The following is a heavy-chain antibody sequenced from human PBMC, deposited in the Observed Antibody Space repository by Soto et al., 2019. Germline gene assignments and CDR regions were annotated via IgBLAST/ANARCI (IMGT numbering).Heavy chain of an antibody. CDR3: AREDSGYYVDAFDI. V-gene: IGHV3-30-3*01. Sequence: QVKLVESGGGVVQPGRSLRLSCEASGFTFRSYAMHWVRQAPGKGLEWVAVISYDGSNKFYADSVKGRFTISRDNSKDTLYLQMNSPRAEDTAVYYCAREDSGYYVDAFDIWGQGTRVTVSS. J-gene: IGHJ3*02. CDR1: GFTFRSYA. D-gene: IGHD5-12*01. CDR2: ISYDGSNK.